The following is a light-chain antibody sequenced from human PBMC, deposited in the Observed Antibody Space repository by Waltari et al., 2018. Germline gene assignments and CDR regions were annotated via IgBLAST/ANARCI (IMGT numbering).Light chain of an antibody. CDR3: CSYTTTLTYV. Sequence: SALTQSASVSGSPGQSIAISCPGTSGDIRAPNHASWYQQYPGKAPKLMIYDVPKRPSGVSDRFSGSKSGNTASLTISGLQAEDEADYYCCSYTTTLTYVFGSGTKVTVL. J-gene: IGLJ1*01. CDR1: SGDIRAPNH. V-gene: IGLV2-14*03. CDR2: DVP.